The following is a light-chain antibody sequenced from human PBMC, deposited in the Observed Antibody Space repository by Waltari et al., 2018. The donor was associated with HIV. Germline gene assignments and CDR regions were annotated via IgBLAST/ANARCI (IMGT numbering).Light chain of an antibody. CDR1: ASHIGRSHF. J-gene: IGLJ1*01. Sequence: QSALSQPASLSASPGQSVAISCSGSASHIGRSHFVSWYQHHPDRATTLILCDVNKRPSGIAERFSGSKSGTTASLTISTVRTDDEADYYCASYTVNSTGVFGTGTKLSVL. CDR2: DVN. V-gene: IGLV2-14*03. CDR3: ASYTVNSTGV.